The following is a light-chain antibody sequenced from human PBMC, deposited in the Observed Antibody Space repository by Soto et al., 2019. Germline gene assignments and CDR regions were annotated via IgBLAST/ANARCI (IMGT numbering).Light chain of an antibody. CDR1: QSISTW. V-gene: IGKV1-5*01. Sequence: DIQMTQSNSTLSASVGDRVTITCRASQSISTWLAWYQQKPGKAPKLLIYGASSLESGVPSRFSGSGSGTEFTLTINSLQPGDFATYYCLQYNSNSRTFGQGTKVAIK. CDR2: GAS. J-gene: IGKJ1*01. CDR3: LQYNSNSRT.